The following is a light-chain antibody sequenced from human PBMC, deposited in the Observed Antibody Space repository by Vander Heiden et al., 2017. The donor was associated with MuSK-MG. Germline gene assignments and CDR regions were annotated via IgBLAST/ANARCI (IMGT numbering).Light chain of an antibody. Sequence: QSALTQPASVSASPGQSLTISCTGTSSDVGGYDYVSWYTQTPRQATKLMIYHACTRPSGVANRGSGSKSGNTAALTISGLEPEDEADYYCSSCTRSSTRVFGGGTKLTVI. J-gene: IGLJ3*02. CDR2: HAC. V-gene: IGLV2-14*03. CDR3: SSCTRSSTRV. CDR1: SSDVGGYDY.